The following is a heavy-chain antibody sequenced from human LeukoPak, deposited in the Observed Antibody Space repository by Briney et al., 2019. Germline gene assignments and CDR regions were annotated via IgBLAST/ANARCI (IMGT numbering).Heavy chain of an antibody. J-gene: IGHJ4*02. D-gene: IGHD3-10*01. CDR2: INHSGST. Sequence: SETLSLTCAVYGGSFSGYYWSWIRQPPGKGLEWIGEINHSGSTNYNPSLKSRVTISVDTSKNQFSLKLTSVTAADTVVYYCATNLYGSGNYFAYWGQGTLVTVSS. CDR3: ATNLYGSGNYFAY. V-gene: IGHV4-34*01. CDR1: GGSFSGYY.